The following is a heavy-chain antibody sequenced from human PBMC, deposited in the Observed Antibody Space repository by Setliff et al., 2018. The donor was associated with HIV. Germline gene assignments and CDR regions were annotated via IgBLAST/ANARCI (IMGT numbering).Heavy chain of an antibody. Sequence: GGSLRLSCGASGLTHWVRQAPGKGLEWVAVISYDGSNKYHADSVKGRFTISRDNSKNTLYLQMISLRADDTALYFCAKEHDSSNYKVPYYFDYWGQGTLVTVSS. CDR2: ISYDGSNK. J-gene: IGHJ4*02. CDR1: GLT. V-gene: IGHV3-30*12. CDR3: AKEHDSSNYKVPYYFDY. D-gene: IGHD4-4*01.